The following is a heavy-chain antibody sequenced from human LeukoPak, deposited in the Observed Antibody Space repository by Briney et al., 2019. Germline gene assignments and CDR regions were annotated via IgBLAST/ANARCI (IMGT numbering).Heavy chain of an antibody. CDR2: IYYSGST. D-gene: IGHD3-10*01. CDR3: ARDFYGSGRRFDY. CDR1: GGSISSYY. Sequence: PSETLSLTCTVSGGSISSYYWSWIRQPPGKGLEWIGYIYYSGSTNYNPSLKSRVTISVDTSKNQFSLKLNSVTAADTAVYYCARDFYGSGRRFDYWGQGTLVTVSS. J-gene: IGHJ4*02. V-gene: IGHV4-59*01.